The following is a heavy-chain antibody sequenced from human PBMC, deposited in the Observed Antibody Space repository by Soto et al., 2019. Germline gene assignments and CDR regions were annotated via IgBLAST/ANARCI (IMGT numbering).Heavy chain of an antibody. CDR2: ISGSGGST. V-gene: IGHV3-23*01. D-gene: IGHD6-13*01. CDR3: AKDLPLYSSSWYDY. J-gene: IGHJ4*02. CDR1: GFTFSSYA. Sequence: GESLKISCAASGFTFSSYAMSWVRQAPGKGLEWVSAISGSGGSTYYADSVKGRFTISRDNSKNTLYLQMNSLRAEDTAVYYCAKDLPLYSSSWYDYWGQGTLVTVSS.